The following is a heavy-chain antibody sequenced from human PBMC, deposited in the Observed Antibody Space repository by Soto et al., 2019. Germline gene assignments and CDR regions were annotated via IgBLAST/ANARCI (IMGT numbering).Heavy chain of an antibody. J-gene: IGHJ4*02. Sequence: SETVSLTCTVSGCTIRSYYWRWVRQPPGKGLEWIGYIHYSGSTNYNPSVESRVTISVDTSRNQFALRLTSVTAADTAVYYCAREGVFSGWFDLWGQGALVTVSS. CDR1: GCTIRSYY. V-gene: IGHV4-59*01. CDR2: IHYSGST. CDR3: AREGVFSGWFDL. D-gene: IGHD6-19*01.